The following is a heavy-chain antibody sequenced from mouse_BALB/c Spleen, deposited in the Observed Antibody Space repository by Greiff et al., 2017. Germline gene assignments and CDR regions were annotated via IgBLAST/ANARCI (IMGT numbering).Heavy chain of an antibody. D-gene: IGHD2-4*01. J-gene: IGHJ4*01. CDR3: ARSASTMITTLAMDY. CDR1: GFTFSSFG. V-gene: IGHV5-17*02. Sequence: DVKLVESGGGLVQPGGSRKLSCAASGFTFSSFGMHWVRQAPEKGLEWVAYISSVSSTIYYADTVKGRFTISRDNPKNTLFLQMTSLRSEDTAMYYCARSASTMITTLAMDYWGQGTSVTVSS. CDR2: ISSVSSTI.